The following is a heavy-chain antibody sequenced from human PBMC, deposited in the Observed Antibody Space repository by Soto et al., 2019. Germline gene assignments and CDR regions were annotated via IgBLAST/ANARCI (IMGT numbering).Heavy chain of an antibody. CDR1: GYSFTSYW. Sequence: GESLKISCKGSGYSFTSYWIGWVRQMPGKGLEWMGIIYPGDSDTRYSPSFQGQVTISADKSISTAYLQWSSLKASDTAMYYCARGSAAAGISHLEVWFDPWGQGTLVTVSS. CDR2: IYPGDSDT. CDR3: ARGSAAAGISHLEVWFDP. V-gene: IGHV5-51*01. D-gene: IGHD6-13*01. J-gene: IGHJ5*02.